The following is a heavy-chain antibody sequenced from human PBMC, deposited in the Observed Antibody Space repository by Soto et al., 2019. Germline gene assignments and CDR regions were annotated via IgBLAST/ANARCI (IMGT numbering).Heavy chain of an antibody. Sequence: GESLKISCRTSGYRFTSYWIAWVRQMPGKGLEWMGIIFPSDSDTRYSPSFQGQVTISADRSTSTVFLQWASLKASDTAVYFCARKDKSGYFNWFDPWGQGTLVTSPQ. CDR2: IFPSDSDT. V-gene: IGHV5-51*01. CDR1: GYRFTSYW. J-gene: IGHJ5*02. CDR3: ARKDKSGYFNWFDP. D-gene: IGHD3-22*01.